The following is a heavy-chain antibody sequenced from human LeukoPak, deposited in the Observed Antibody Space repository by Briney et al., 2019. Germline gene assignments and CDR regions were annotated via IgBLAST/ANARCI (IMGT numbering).Heavy chain of an antibody. D-gene: IGHD2-15*01. CDR2: IYYSGST. CDR3: AREVVVAADPNWFDP. J-gene: IGHJ5*02. Sequence: PSETLSLTCTVSGGSISSYYWSWIRQPPGKGLEWIGYIYYSGSTNYNPSLKSRVTISVDTSKNQFSLKLSSVTAADTAVYYCAREVVVAADPNWFDPWGQGTLVTVSS. V-gene: IGHV4-59*12. CDR1: GGSISSYY.